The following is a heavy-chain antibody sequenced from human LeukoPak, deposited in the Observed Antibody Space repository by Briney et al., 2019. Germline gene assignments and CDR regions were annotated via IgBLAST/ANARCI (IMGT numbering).Heavy chain of an antibody. CDR2: IYYSGST. D-gene: IGHD5-24*01. CDR3: ARGARWLQFAWYFDY. J-gene: IGHJ4*02. Sequence: NPSETLSLTCTVSGGSISSYYWSWIRQPPGKGLEWIGYIYYSGSTNYNPSLKSRVTISVDTSKNQFSLKLSSMTAADTAVYYCARGARWLQFAWYFDYWGQGTLVTVSS. CDR1: GGSISSYY. V-gene: IGHV4-59*01.